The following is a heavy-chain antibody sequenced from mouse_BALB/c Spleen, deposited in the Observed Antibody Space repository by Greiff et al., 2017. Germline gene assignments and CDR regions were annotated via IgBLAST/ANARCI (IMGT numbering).Heavy chain of an antibody. CDR2: IWAGGST. CDR1: GFSLTSYG. Sequence: QVQLKESGPGLVAPSQSLSITCTVSGFSLTSYGVHWVRQPPGKGLEWLGVIWAGGSTNYNSALMSRLSISKDNSKSQVFLKMNSLQTDDTAMYYCAGNYGVGDYYAMDYWGQGTSVTVSS. V-gene: IGHV2-9*02. D-gene: IGHD1-2*01. J-gene: IGHJ4*01. CDR3: AGNYGVGDYYAMDY.